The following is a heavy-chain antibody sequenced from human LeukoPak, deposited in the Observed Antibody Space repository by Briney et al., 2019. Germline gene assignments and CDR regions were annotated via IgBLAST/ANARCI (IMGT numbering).Heavy chain of an antibody. J-gene: IGHJ4*02. D-gene: IGHD1-26*01. Sequence: SETLSLTCTVSGGSISSSGYYWGWIRQPPGKWLEWIGNIYYSGSTNYNPSPKSRVTISVDTSKNQFSLKLNSVTATDTAVYYCARRSAGSSLRDYWGQGTLVTVSS. V-gene: IGHV4-39*01. CDR1: GGSISSSGYY. CDR2: IYYSGST. CDR3: ARRSAGSSLRDY.